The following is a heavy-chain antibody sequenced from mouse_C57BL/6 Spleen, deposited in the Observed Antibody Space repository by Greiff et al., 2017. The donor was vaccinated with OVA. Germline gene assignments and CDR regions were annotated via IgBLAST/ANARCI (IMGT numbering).Heavy chain of an antibody. D-gene: IGHD2-5*01. Sequence: QVQLQQSGAELVRPGASVTLSCKASGYTFTDYEMHWVKQTPVHGLEWIGAIDPETGGTAYNQKFKGKAILTADKSSSTAYMELRSLTSEDSAVYYWTRSRAYYSNHYAMDDWGQGTSVTVSS. J-gene: IGHJ4*01. CDR2: IDPETGGT. CDR1: GYTFTDYE. CDR3: TRSRAYYSNHYAMDD. V-gene: IGHV1-15*01.